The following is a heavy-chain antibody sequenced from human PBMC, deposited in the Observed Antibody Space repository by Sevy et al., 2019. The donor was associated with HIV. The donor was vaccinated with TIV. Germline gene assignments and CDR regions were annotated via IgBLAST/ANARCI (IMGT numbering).Heavy chain of an antibody. V-gene: IGHV4-59*08. CDR2: IYYNGHI. CDR1: GGSITSLY. CDR3: AGENAWGRGYS. J-gene: IGHJ4*02. Sequence: SETLSLTCTVSGGSITSLYWNWIRQPPWKGLEWIANIYYNGHINYNPSLKSRVTLSLDTSKNQFSLRLSSVTAADTAMYYCAGENAWGRGYSWGQGTLVTVSS. D-gene: IGHD1-26*01.